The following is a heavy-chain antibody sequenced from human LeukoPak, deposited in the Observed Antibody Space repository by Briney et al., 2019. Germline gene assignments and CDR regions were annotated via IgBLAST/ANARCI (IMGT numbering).Heavy chain of an antibody. J-gene: IGHJ4*02. Sequence: GGSLRLSCAASGFTFSSYSMKWVRQAPGKGLEWVSCISSSSKYIYYADSVKGRFTISRDNAKNSLYLQMNSLRAEDTAVYYCARVLSISGWYSDYWGQGTLVTVSS. CDR2: ISSSSKYI. CDR1: GFTFSSYS. V-gene: IGHV3-21*01. D-gene: IGHD6-19*01. CDR3: ARVLSISGWYSDY.